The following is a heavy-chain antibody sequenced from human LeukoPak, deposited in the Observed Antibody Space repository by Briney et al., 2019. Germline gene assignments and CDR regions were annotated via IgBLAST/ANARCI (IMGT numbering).Heavy chain of an antibody. CDR1: GGTFSSYA. V-gene: IGHV1-69*13. CDR3: AREGVTVARVYYGMDV. J-gene: IGHJ6*02. Sequence: SVKVSCKASGGTFSSYAISWVRQAPGQGLEWMGEIIPIFGTANYAQKFQGRVTITADESTSTAYMELSSLRSEDTAVYYCAREGVTVARVYYGMDVWGQGTTVTVSS. CDR2: IIPIFGTA. D-gene: IGHD4-23*01.